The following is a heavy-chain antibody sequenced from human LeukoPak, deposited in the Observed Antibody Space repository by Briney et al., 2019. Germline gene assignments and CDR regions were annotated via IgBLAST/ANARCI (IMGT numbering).Heavy chain of an antibody. Sequence: SETLSLTCTVSGVSISSYYWSWIRQPPGKGLEWIGYIYYSGSTNYNPSLKSRVTISVDTSKNQLSLTLSSVTAADTAVYYCAREERDPFTIDYWGQGTLVTVSS. J-gene: IGHJ4*02. CDR2: IYYSGST. V-gene: IGHV4-59*01. CDR3: AREERDPFTIDY. CDR1: GVSISSYY.